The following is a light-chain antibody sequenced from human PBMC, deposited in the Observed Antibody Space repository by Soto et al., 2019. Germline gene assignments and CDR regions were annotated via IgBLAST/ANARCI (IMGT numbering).Light chain of an antibody. V-gene: IGKV3-20*01. J-gene: IGKJ2*01. CDR3: QQYGGSPPNT. CDR2: GAS. CDR1: QSLSSSY. Sequence: EVVLTQSPGTLSLSPGESATLSCRASQSLSSSYLAWYQQKPGQAPRLLIYGASSRATGIPDRFSGSGSGTDFTLTISRLEPEAVAVYYCQQYGGSPPNTFGQGTKLEIK.